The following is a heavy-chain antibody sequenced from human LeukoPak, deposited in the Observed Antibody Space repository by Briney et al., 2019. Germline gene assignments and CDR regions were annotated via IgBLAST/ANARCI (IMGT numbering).Heavy chain of an antibody. J-gene: IGHJ5*02. V-gene: IGHV4-34*01. Sequence: SETLSLTCAVFGASFSGSYWSWIRQSPGKGLEWIGEINYSGATNYNPSLKSRLTVSADTSKNQFSLKLSSVTAADTAVYYCAREQLELPESWFDPWGQGTLVTVSS. CDR3: AREQLELPESWFDP. CDR2: INYSGAT. D-gene: IGHD1-7*01. CDR1: GASFSGSY.